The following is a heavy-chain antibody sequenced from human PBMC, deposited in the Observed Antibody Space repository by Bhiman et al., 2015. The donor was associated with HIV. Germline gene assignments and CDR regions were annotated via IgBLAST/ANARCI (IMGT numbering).Heavy chain of an antibody. D-gene: IGHD3-3*01. CDR2: ISGSGDST. V-gene: IGHV3-23*01. CDR3: AKELWSGYYVLDF. CDR1: GFTFSSYA. J-gene: IGHJ4*02. Sequence: EVQLLDSGGGLVQPGGSLRLSCAASGFTFSSYAMSWVRQAPGKGLEWVSAISGSGDSTSYADSVKGRFTISRDNSKNTLYLQVTSLRDEDTAVYYCAKELWSGYYVLDFWGQGTLVTVSS.